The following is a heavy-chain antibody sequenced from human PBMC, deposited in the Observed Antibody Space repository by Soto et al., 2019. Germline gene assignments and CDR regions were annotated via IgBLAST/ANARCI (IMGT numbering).Heavy chain of an antibody. V-gene: IGHV3-66*01. Sequence: EVQLVESGGGLVQPGGALRLSCAVSGITVSSNHMTWVRQAPGKGLEWVSEIYTDGTTYYTDSVKGRFIISRDNSKNTLYLQMNSLRADDTAVYYCARDAAVTGTGLDYWGQGILVTVSS. D-gene: IGHD6-19*01. J-gene: IGHJ4*02. CDR3: ARDAAVTGTGLDY. CDR2: IYTDGTT. CDR1: GITVSSNH.